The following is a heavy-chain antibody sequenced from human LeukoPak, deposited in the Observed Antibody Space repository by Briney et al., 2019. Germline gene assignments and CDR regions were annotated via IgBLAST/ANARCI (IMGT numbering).Heavy chain of an antibody. Sequence: ASVKVSCKASGYIFNSYYIHWVRQAPGQGLEWMGIINPSGGSTSYAQKFQGRVTITRDSSANIVYMDVSSLTSEDTAVYYCARGIWSATRVDYYLDNWGRGTLVTVSS. CDR2: INPSGGST. J-gene: IGHJ4*02. CDR3: ARGIWSATRVDYYLDN. D-gene: IGHD5-24*01. V-gene: IGHV1-46*02. CDR1: GYIFNSYY.